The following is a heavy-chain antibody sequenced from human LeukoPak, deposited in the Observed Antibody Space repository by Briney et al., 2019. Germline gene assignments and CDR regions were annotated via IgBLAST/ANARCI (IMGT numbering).Heavy chain of an antibody. Sequence: GGSLRLSCAASGFIFSNYAMNWVRQAPGKGLEWVSSTTSSSAYIYYADSVKGRFTISRDNAKNSLYLQMNSLRAEDTAVYYCANVPYDFWSGYYFDYWGQGTLVTVSS. D-gene: IGHD3-3*01. CDR2: TTSSSAYI. CDR3: ANVPYDFWSGYYFDY. CDR1: GFIFSNYA. J-gene: IGHJ4*02. V-gene: IGHV3-21*04.